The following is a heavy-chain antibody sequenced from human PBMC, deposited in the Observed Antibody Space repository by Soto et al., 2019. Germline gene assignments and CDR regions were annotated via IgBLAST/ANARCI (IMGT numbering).Heavy chain of an antibody. V-gene: IGHV3-23*01. CDR2: LTPSGGST. CDR3: AHPRGYGVFDAFDI. CDR1: GVTFSTYA. J-gene: IGHJ3*02. Sequence: PGGSLGLSCVASGVTFSTYAMSWVRQAPGKGLEWVSALTPSGGSTYYADSVKGRFTISRDNSMNALYLQMNSLRIEDTAVYYCAHPRGYGVFDAFDIWGQGTMVTVSS. D-gene: IGHD4-17*01.